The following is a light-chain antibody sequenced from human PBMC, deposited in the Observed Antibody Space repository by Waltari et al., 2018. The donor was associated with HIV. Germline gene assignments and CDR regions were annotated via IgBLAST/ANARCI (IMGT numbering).Light chain of an antibody. CDR1: SSNIGSNT. Sequence: QSVLTQPPSASGTPGQRVTISCSGSSSNIGSNTVSWYQQLPGTAPKVLIYNNNQRPSGVPDRFSGSKSGTSASLALSGLQSEDEADYYCASWDDSLSGSWVFGGGTKLTVL. CDR2: NNN. V-gene: IGLV1-44*01. J-gene: IGLJ3*02. CDR3: ASWDDSLSGSWV.